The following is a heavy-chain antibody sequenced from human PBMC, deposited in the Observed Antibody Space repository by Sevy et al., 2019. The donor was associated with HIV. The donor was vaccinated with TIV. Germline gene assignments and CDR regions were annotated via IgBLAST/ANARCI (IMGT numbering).Heavy chain of an antibody. J-gene: IGHJ4*02. CDR3: AKGPHHLAYSSGWYYFDY. Sequence: GGSLRLSCAASGFTVSSYGMHWVRQAPGKGLEWVAVISYDGSNKYYADSVKGRFTISRDNSKNTLYLQMNSLRAEDTAVYYCAKGPHHLAYSSGWYYFDYWGQGTLVTVSS. CDR1: GFTVSSYG. V-gene: IGHV3-30*18. CDR2: ISYDGSNK. D-gene: IGHD6-19*01.